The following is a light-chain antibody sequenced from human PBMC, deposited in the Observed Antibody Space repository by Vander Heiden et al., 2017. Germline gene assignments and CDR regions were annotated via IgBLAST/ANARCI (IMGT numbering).Light chain of an antibody. CDR1: QSIGSW. CDR2: KAS. CDR3: QQYNIYSWT. V-gene: IGKV1-5*03. Sequence: DIQVTQSPSTLSASVGDRVTITCRASQSIGSWLAWYQQKPGKAPKLLIYKASSLESEAPSRFRGSGSGTEFTLTISSLQPDDFATYYCQQYNIYSWTFGQGTKVDIK. J-gene: IGKJ1*01.